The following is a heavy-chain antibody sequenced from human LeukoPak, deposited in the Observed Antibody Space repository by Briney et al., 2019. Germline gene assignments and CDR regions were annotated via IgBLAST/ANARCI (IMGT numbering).Heavy chain of an antibody. V-gene: IGHV3-30*02. Sequence: GGSLRLSCSTSGFVFSFNAMHWVRQAPGKGLEWVAFIRSDGSDKFYADFVRGRVTIPRDNSKNTLYLQMNSLRVEDTAVYYCAKDRGYSSDYWGQGTLVTVSS. D-gene: IGHD5-18*01. CDR1: GFVFSFNA. CDR2: IRSDGSDK. CDR3: AKDRGYSSDY. J-gene: IGHJ4*02.